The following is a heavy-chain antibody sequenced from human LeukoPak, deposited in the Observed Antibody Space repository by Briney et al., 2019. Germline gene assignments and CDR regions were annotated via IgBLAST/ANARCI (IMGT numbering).Heavy chain of an antibody. Sequence: GGSLRLSCAASGFTFSHYAIHWVRQAPGKGLEWVAVISYDGSTKYYADSVKARFAVSRDNSENTLYLQMNSLRPDDTAVYYCAREIFDGDYNYYYGMDVWGQGTTVTVSS. CDR1: GFTFSHYA. CDR3: AREIFDGDYNYYYGMDV. V-gene: IGHV3-30*09. J-gene: IGHJ6*02. CDR2: ISYDGSTK. D-gene: IGHD4-17*01.